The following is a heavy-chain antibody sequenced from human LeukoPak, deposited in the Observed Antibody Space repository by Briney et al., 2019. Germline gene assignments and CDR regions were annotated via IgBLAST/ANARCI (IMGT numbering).Heavy chain of an antibody. J-gene: IGHJ5*02. CDR3: VRDRPHNWFDP. CDR1: GYTFSGYY. V-gene: IGHV1-2*02. CDR2: IKPDSGNT. Sequence: ASVKVSCKASGYTFSGYYIHRVRQAPGQGLEWMGLIKPDSGNTKYPQKFQGRVTMTRDTSITTAYMELNRLTSDDTAVYYCVRDRPHNWFDPWGQGTLVTVSS.